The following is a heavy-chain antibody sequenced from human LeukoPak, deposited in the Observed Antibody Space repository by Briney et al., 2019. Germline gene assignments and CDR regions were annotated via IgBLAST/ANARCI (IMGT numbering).Heavy chain of an antibody. CDR3: ARRYNWNYGTAGYGMDV. CDR2: IYPGDSDT. CDR1: GYSFITYR. D-gene: IGHD1-7*01. V-gene: IGHV5-51*01. J-gene: IGHJ6*02. Sequence: GESLKISCKGSGYSFITYRIGWVRQMPGKGLEWMGIIYPGDSDTRYSPSFQGQVTISVDKSINTAYLRWSSLEASDSGMYYCARRYNWNYGTAGYGMDVWGQGTTVTVSS.